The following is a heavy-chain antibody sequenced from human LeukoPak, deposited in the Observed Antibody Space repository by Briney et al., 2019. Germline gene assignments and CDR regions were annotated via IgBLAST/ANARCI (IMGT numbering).Heavy chain of an antibody. J-gene: IGHJ4*02. CDR3: ARGPSGYHNT. D-gene: IGHD5-12*01. Sequence: GGTLRLSCAASGFTFSSYGMSWVRQAPGKGLEWVSAISGSGGSTYYADSVKGRFTISRDNSKNTLYLQMNSLRAEDTAVYYCARGPSGYHNTGGQGTLVTVSS. CDR1: GFTFSSYG. V-gene: IGHV3-23*01. CDR2: ISGSGGST.